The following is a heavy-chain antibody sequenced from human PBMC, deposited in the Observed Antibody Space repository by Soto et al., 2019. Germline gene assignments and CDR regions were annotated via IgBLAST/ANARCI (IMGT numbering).Heavy chain of an antibody. Sequence: QVQLVQSGAEVKKPGSSVKVSCKASGGTFSSYAISWVRQAPGQGLEWMGAIIPIFGTANYAQKFQGRVTITADESTGTAYRERSSRTAEDTAVYYCASRAVAGHDLLYYYYYGMAVWGEGTTVTVSS. J-gene: IGHJ6*04. CDR3: ASRAVAGHDLLYYYYYGMAV. CDR2: IIPIFGTA. CDR1: GGTFSSYA. V-gene: IGHV1-69*01. D-gene: IGHD6-19*01.